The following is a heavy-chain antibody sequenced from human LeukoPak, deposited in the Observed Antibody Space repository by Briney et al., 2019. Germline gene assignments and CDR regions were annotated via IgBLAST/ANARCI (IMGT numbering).Heavy chain of an antibody. J-gene: IGHJ5*02. V-gene: IGHV4-30-2*01. CDR3: ARVSYGGNSDQPLDP. Sequence: SQTLSLTCAVSGGSISSGGYSWSWIRQPAGKGLEWIGYIYHSGSTYYNPSLKSRVTISVDRSKNQFSLKLSSVTAADTAVYYCARVSYGGNSDQPLDPWGQGTLVTVSS. CDR1: GGSISSGGYS. CDR2: IYHSGST. D-gene: IGHD4-23*01.